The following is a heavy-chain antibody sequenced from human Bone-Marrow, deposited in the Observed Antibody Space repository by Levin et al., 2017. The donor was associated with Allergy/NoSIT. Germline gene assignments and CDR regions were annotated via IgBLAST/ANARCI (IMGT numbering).Heavy chain of an antibody. D-gene: IGHD3-10*01. CDR2: IYWNDDV. CDR3: AHSGDYFKMVRGIIIDPFDS. CDR1: GFSLNTRGVG. Sequence: TLSLTCTFSGFSLNTRGVGVAWIRQPPEKALEWLALIYWNDDVRYSPSLQNRLIVTKDTSKNQVVLTMTHMDPVDTATYYCAHSGDYFKMVRGIIIDPFDSWGQGILVTVSS. J-gene: IGHJ4*02. V-gene: IGHV2-5*01.